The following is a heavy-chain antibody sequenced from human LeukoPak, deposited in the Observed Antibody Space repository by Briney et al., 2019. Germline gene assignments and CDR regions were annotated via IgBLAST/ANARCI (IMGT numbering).Heavy chain of an antibody. Sequence: GRSLRLSCAASGFTFSSYGMHWVRQAPGKGLEWVAVISFDGSNKYYADSVKGRFTISRDNSKNTLYLQMNSLRAEDTAVYYCVKDRAYYASGSYIEYWGQGTLVTVSS. CDR3: VKDRAYYASGSYIEY. V-gene: IGHV3-30*18. CDR1: GFTFSSYG. D-gene: IGHD3-10*01. CDR2: ISFDGSNK. J-gene: IGHJ4*02.